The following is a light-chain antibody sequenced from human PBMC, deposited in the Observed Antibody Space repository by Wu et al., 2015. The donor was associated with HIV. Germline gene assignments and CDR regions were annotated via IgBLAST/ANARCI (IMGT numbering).Light chain of an antibody. J-gene: IGKJ2*01. CDR2: ATS. Sequence: DIRMTQSPSSLSASVGDRVTITCRASQSISNYLNWYQQKPGKAPKLLIYATSTLQSGVPSKFSGSGSGTDFTLTISSLQPEDFATYHCQQSYSTPYTFGQGTKLEIK. V-gene: IGKV1-39*01. CDR1: QSISNY. CDR3: QQSYSTPYT.